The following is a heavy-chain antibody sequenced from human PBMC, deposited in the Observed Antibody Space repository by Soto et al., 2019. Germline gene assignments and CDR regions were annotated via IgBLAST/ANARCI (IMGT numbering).Heavy chain of an antibody. Sequence: QVQLVQSGAEVMKPGASVKVSCKASGFTFSAYYIYWVRQAPGQGLEWIGWINPNSGGTNNAQKFQGRVTMTRDTSTSTVYMELSALIPGDTAVYYCARSLLDEYSSSWRSAYYGMDVWGQGTTVTVSS. CDR2: INPNSGGT. J-gene: IGHJ6*02. CDR1: GFTFSAYY. V-gene: IGHV1-2*02. D-gene: IGHD6-13*01. CDR3: ARSLLDEYSSSWRSAYYGMDV.